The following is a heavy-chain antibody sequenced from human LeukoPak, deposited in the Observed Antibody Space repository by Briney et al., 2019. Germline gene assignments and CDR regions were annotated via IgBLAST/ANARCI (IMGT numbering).Heavy chain of an antibody. CDR1: GGTFSSYA. V-gene: IGHV1-69*05. CDR2: IIPIFGTA. J-gene: IGHJ6*03. D-gene: IGHD4-23*01. CDR3: AIRPPPTTVVTRRNYYYYMDV. Sequence: SVKVSCKASGGTFSSYAISWVRQAPGQGLEWMGGIIPIFGTANYAQKFQGRVTITTDESTSTAYMELSSLRSEDTAVYYCAIRPPPTTVVTRRNYYYYMDVWGKGTTVTVSS.